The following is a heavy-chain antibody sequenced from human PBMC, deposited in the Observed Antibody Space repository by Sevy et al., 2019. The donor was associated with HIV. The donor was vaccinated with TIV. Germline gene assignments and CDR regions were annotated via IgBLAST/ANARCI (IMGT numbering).Heavy chain of an antibody. D-gene: IGHD6-13*01. V-gene: IGHV4-59*01. Sequence: SETLSLTCTVSGGSISSYYWSWIRQPPGKGLEWIGYIYYSGSTNYNPSLKSRVTISVDTSKNQFSLKLGSVTAADTAVYYCARDRGSSSRTDAFDIWGQGTMVTVSS. CDR1: GGSISSYY. CDR2: IYYSGST. J-gene: IGHJ3*02. CDR3: ARDRGSSSRTDAFDI.